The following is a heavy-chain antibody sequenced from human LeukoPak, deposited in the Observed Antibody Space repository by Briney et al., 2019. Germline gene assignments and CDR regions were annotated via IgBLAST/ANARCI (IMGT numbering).Heavy chain of an antibody. Sequence: SETLSLTCTVSGGSIRNYYWSWIRQPPGRGLEWIGYIYYSGSTNYNPSLKSRVTISLDTSKNQFSLKLSSVTAADTAVYYCARSGSYAAAGDYWGQGTLVTVSS. J-gene: IGHJ4*02. CDR2: IYYSGST. CDR3: ARSGSYAAAGDY. V-gene: IGHV4-59*08. CDR1: GGSIRNYY. D-gene: IGHD2-15*01.